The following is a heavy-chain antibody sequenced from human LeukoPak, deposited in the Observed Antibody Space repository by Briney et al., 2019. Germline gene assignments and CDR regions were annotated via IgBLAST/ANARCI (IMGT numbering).Heavy chain of an antibody. V-gene: IGHV4-61*02. J-gene: IGHJ4*02. Sequence: SETLSLTCTVSGDSISSGDYYWSWIRQPAGKGLEWIGRISSSGSTNYNPSLKSRVTISVDTSKNQFSLKLSSVTAADTAVYYCASRIGNYVWGSYHYYFDYWGQGTLVTVSS. CDR2: ISSSGST. D-gene: IGHD3-16*02. CDR3: ASRIGNYVWGSYHYYFDY. CDR1: GDSISSGDYY.